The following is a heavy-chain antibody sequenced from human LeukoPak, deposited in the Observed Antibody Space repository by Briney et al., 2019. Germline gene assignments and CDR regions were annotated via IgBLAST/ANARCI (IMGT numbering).Heavy chain of an antibody. CDR2: INHSGST. D-gene: IGHD5-24*01. V-gene: IGHV4-34*01. CDR1: GGSFSGYY. CDR3: ARRDNRDNYNSP. Sequence: SETLTLTCAVYGGSFSGYYWSWNRQPPGKGLEWIGEINHSGSTNYNPSLKSRVTISVDTSKNQFSLKLSSVTAADTAVYYCARRDNRDNYNSPWGQGTLVTVSS. J-gene: IGHJ5*02.